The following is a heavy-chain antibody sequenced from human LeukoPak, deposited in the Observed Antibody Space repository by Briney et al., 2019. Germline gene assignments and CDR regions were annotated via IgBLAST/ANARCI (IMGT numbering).Heavy chain of an antibody. CDR2: ASYEGTIK. Sequence: PGGSLRLSCAASGFAFSNFAMHWVRQAPGKGLEWVAVASYEGTIKYYSDSAKGRFTISRDNSNSLISLQMNNLTTEDTAVYYCAREKFDSWGQGILVIVS. J-gene: IGHJ5*01. V-gene: IGHV3-30*14. CDR3: AREKFDS. CDR1: GFAFSNFA.